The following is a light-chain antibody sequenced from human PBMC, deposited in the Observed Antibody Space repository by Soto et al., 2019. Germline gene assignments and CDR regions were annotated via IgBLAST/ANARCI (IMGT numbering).Light chain of an antibody. CDR3: QVWDVSTVHYV. CDR1: NIGSKT. J-gene: IGLJ1*01. CDR2: DDS. Sequence: LTQPPSMSVAPGQTARITCWGNNIGSKTVHWYQQKAGHAPVLVVYDDSDRPSGIPERFSGSNSGNTATLTISRVEAGDEADYYCQVWDVSTVHYVFGTGTKVTVL. V-gene: IGLV3-21*02.